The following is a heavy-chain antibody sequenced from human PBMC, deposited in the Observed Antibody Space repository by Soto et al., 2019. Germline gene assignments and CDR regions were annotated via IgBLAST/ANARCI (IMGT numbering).Heavy chain of an antibody. J-gene: IGHJ4*02. CDR1: RYTFPSYG. Sequence: ASVKVSCKATRYTFPSYGISWVRQAPGQGLEWMGWNSAYNGNTNYAQKLQGRVTMTTETSLSTDYMGLRSLRSDDTAVYYWARVNIVLMVYATDYWGQGTLVTVSS. CDR2: NSAYNGNT. D-gene: IGHD2-8*01. V-gene: IGHV1-18*01. CDR3: ARVNIVLMVYATDY.